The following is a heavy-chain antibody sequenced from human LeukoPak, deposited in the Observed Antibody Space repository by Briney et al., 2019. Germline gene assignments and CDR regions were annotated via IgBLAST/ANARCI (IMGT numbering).Heavy chain of an antibody. D-gene: IGHD3-10*01. CDR3: ARSGLMVRGVIAYYYMDV. Sequence: ASVKVSCKASGYTFTGYYMHWVRQAPGQGLEWMGWINPNSGGTNYAQKFQGRVTMTRDTSISTAYMELSRLRSDDTAVYYCARSGLMVRGVIAYYYMDVWGKGTTVTISS. CDR2: INPNSGGT. V-gene: IGHV1-2*02. CDR1: GYTFTGYY. J-gene: IGHJ6*03.